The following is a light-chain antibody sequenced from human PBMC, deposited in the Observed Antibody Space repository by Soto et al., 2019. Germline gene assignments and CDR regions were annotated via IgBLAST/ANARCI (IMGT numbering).Light chain of an antibody. V-gene: IGKV3-11*01. CDR3: QQRSNWPRT. CDR1: QSVSRD. J-gene: IGKJ1*01. CDR2: DAS. Sequence: EIVLTQSPATLSLSPGERATLSCRASQSVSRDLAWYQQRVGQAPRLLIYDASNRATGIPARFSGSGSGTDFTLNISSLEPEDFAVYYCQQRSNWPRTFGQGTKVEIK.